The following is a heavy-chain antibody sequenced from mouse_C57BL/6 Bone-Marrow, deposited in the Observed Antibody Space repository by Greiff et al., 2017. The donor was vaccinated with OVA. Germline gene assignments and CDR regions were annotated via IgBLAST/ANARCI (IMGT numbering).Heavy chain of an antibody. CDR3: ARNYYPYAMDY. Sequence: ESGPGLVKPSQSLSLTCSVTGYSITSGYYWNWIRQFPGNKLEWMGYISYDGSNNYNPSLKNRISITRDTYKNQFFLKLNSVTTEDTATYYCARNYYPYAMDYWGQGTSVTVSS. D-gene: IGHD1-1*01. CDR2: ISYDGSN. J-gene: IGHJ4*01. V-gene: IGHV3-6*01. CDR1: GYSITSGYY.